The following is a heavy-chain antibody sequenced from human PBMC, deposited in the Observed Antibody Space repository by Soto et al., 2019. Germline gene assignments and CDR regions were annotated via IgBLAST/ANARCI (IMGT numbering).Heavy chain of an antibody. J-gene: IGHJ4*02. V-gene: IGHV3-23*01. CDR1: GFTFSSYA. Sequence: VQLLESGGGLVQPGGSLRLSCAASGFTFSSYAMYWVRQAPEKGLEWASSISDSGTSTYYADSVKGRFTISRDNSKNTLFLQMNSLRAEDTAVYYCARRPVFIAGGGMYFDYWGQGTVVTVSS. CDR2: ISDSGTST. D-gene: IGHD6-13*01. CDR3: ARRPVFIAGGGMYFDY.